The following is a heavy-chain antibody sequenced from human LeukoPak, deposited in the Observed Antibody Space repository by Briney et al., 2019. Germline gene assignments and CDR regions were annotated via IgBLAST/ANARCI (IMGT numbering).Heavy chain of an antibody. CDR3: ARGVPFWYCSGGSCPYAFDI. J-gene: IGHJ3*02. Sequence: ETLSLTCAVYGGSFSNYYWSWIRQPPGKGLEWVANIKQDGSEKYYVDSVKGRFTISRDNAKNSLYLQMNSLRAEDTAVYYCARGVPFWYCSGGSCPYAFDIWGQGTMVTVSS. D-gene: IGHD2-15*01. V-gene: IGHV3-7*01. CDR2: IKQDGSEK. CDR1: GGSFSNYY.